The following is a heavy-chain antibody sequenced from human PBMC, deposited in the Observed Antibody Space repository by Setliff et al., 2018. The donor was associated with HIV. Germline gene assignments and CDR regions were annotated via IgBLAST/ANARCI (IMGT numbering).Heavy chain of an antibody. J-gene: IGHJ3*02. CDR1: GLTFSRFA. CDR2: IWYDGNNK. CDR3: ARGLTTWSLRGQAMDASDI. Sequence: SGGSLRLSCAASGLTFSRFAMHWVRQAPGKGLDWVAVIWYDGNNKYYADSVKGRVTISRDNAKNSLYLQMNSLRADDTAVYYCARGLTTWSLRGQAMDASDIWGQGTMVTVSS. V-gene: IGHV3-33*08. D-gene: IGHD3-10*01.